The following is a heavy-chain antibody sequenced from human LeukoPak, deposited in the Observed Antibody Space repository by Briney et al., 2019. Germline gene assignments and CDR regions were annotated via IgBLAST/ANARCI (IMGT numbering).Heavy chain of an antibody. V-gene: IGHV4-38-2*01. CDR3: ARVSDSSGYHPGD. CDR1: GYSISSGYY. Sequence: SETLSLTCAVSGYSISSGYYWGWIRQPPGKGLEWIGSIYHSGSTYYNPSLKSRVTISVDTSKNQFSLKLSSVTAAVTAVYYCARVSDSSGYHPGDWGQGTLVTVSS. CDR2: IYHSGST. J-gene: IGHJ4*02. D-gene: IGHD3-22*01.